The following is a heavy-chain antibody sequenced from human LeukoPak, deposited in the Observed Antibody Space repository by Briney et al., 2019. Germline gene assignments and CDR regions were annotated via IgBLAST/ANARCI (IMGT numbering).Heavy chain of an antibody. Sequence: GASVKVSCKASGYTFTTYAIHWVRQAPGQRLEWMGWINAGNGNTKYSQKFQGRVTITRDTYANIVYMELSSLRSEDTAVYFCARDRGYDSFFDYWGQGTLVTVSS. CDR3: ARDRGYDSFFDY. V-gene: IGHV1-3*01. CDR2: INAGNGNT. J-gene: IGHJ4*02. CDR1: GYTFTTYA. D-gene: IGHD5-12*01.